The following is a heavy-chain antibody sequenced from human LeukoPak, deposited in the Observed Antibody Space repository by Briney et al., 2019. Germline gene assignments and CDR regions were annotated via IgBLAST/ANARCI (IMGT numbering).Heavy chain of an antibody. Sequence: GGFLRLSCAAPGFTFSSYEMNSVRQAPGKGLERVSYISSSGSTIYYADCVKGRFNISIDNAMNSLYLKMNSLRAEDTAVYYCARGPYASGSYGRRGWVHYMDVWGKGTTVTISS. J-gene: IGHJ6*03. V-gene: IGHV3-48*03. CDR1: GFTFSSYE. D-gene: IGHD3-10*01. CDR2: ISSSGSTI. CDR3: ARGPYASGSYGRRGWVHYMDV.